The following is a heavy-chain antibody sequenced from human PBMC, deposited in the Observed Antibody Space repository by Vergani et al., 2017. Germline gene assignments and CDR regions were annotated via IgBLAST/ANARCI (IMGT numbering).Heavy chain of an antibody. CDR2: IYTSGST. CDR1: GGSISSYY. D-gene: IGHD6-19*01. J-gene: IGHJ6*02. CDR3: ARDSSGQVDYYYYYGMDV. V-gene: IGHV4-4*07. Sequence: QVQLQESGPGLVKPSETLSLTCTVSGGSISSYYWSWIRQPAGKGLEWIGRIYTSGSTNYNPSLKSRVTISVDTSKNQFSLKLSSVTAADTAVYYCARDSSGQVDYYYYYGMDVWGQGTTVTVSS.